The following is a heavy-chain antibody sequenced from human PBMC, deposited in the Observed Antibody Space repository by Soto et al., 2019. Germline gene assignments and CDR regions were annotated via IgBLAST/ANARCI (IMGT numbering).Heavy chain of an antibody. CDR3: ARSYVPRTPHTYYLEE. CDR2: IYHSGST. CDR1: GGSISSSNW. D-gene: IGHD3-10*02. V-gene: IGHV4-4*02. J-gene: IGHJ1*01. Sequence: SSATLSLTCAVSGGSISSSNWWSWGRQPPGKGLEWIGEIYHSGSTNYNPSLKSRVTISVDKSKNQFSLKLSSVTAADTAVYYCARSYVPRTPHTYYLEEWGQCTPVTVS.